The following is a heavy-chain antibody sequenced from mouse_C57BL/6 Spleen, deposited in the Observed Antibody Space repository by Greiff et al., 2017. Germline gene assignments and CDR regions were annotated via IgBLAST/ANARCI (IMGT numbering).Heavy chain of an antibody. J-gene: IGHJ4*01. CDR3: ARHEERKRGWDGGDAMDY. V-gene: IGHV1-62-2*01. Sequence: QVQLKESGAELVKPGASVKLSCKASGYTFTEYTIHWVKQRSGQGLEWIGWFYPGSGSIKYNEKFKDKATLTADKSSSTVYMELSRVTSEDSAVYVGARHEERKRGWDGGDAMDYWGQGTSVTVSS. CDR1: GYTFTEYT. CDR2: FYPGSGSI. D-gene: IGHD4-1*01.